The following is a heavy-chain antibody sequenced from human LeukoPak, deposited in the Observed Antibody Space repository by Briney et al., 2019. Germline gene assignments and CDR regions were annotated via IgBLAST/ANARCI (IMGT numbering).Heavy chain of an antibody. V-gene: IGHV3-33*01. D-gene: IGHD3-10*01. CDR2: IWYDGSNK. CDR3: ARDKLTGNAFDI. Sequence: GGSLRLSCAASGFTFSNYGMHWVRQAPGKGLEWVTIIWYDGSNKYYADSVKGRFTISRDNSKNTLFLQMKSLRAEDTAVYYCARDKLTGNAFDIWGQGTMVTVSS. CDR1: GFTFSNYG. J-gene: IGHJ3*02.